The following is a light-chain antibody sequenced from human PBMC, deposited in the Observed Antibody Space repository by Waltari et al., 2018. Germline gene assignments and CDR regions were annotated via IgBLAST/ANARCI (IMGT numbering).Light chain of an antibody. CDR1: SSDVGGYDY. J-gene: IGLJ3*02. V-gene: IGLV2-11*01. Sequence: QSALTQPRSVSGSPGHSVTISCTGTSSDVGGYDYVSWYQQHPGKAPKLVIDDVNKRPSGVPDRFSGSESGNTASLAISGLQADDEADYNCCSYAGRATWAFGGGTKLTVL. CDR3: CSYAGRATWA. CDR2: DVN.